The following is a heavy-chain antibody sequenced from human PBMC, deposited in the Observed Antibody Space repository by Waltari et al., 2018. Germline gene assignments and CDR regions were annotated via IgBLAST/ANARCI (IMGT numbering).Heavy chain of an antibody. J-gene: IGHJ4*02. V-gene: IGHV4-39*02. Sequence: QLQLQESGPGLMKPSETLSLSCTVSGGSLSSSGFYWGWIRQSPGKGRGWIGRVSYSGASYYNPSLEDRVTMSIDTSKRHFSLRLTSVTVADTAVYYCVRPERGSYYYFDSWGQGTLVIVSS. D-gene: IGHD3-16*01. CDR3: VRPERGSYYYFDS. CDR2: VSYSGAS. CDR1: GGSLSSSGFY.